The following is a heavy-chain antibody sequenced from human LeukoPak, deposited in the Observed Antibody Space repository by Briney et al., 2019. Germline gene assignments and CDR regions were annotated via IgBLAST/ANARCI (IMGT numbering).Heavy chain of an antibody. CDR1: GYSINNYR. D-gene: IGHD2-15*01. Sequence: GESLKISCKGSGYSINNYRIGWVRQMPGKGLEWMGIIYPADSDIRYSPSFQGQVTNSADKSISTAYLQWSSLKASDTAMYYCARQEYCSGGSCYTWFDPWGQGTLVTVSS. CDR2: IYPADSDI. J-gene: IGHJ5*02. V-gene: IGHV5-51*01. CDR3: ARQEYCSGGSCYTWFDP.